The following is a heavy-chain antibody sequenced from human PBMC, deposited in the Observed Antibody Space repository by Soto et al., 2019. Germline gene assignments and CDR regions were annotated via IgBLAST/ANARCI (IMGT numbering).Heavy chain of an antibody. J-gene: IGHJ6*02. Sequence: QVQLVESGGGVLQPGRSLRLSCAASGFTFSNYAMHWVRQTPGKGLEWVASIVYDGNTRYNADSVKGRFTISSDNSKNTFLLQSKTPSTEDTAVCFCARRTGGNNNWSAMDAWGQGTTVSVSS. V-gene: IGHV3-30-3*01. CDR3: ARRTGGNNNWSAMDA. D-gene: IGHD7-27*01. CDR2: IVYDGNTR. CDR1: GFTFSNYA.